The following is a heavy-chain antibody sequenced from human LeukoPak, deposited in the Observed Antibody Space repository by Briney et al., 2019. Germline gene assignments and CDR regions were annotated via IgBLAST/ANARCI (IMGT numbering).Heavy chain of an antibody. Sequence: SETLSLTCTVSGGSISSGSYYWGWIRQPPGKGLEWIGSIYYSGSTYYNPSLKSRVTISVDTSKNQFSLKLSSVTAADTAVYYCASTAMVTVFDYWGQGTLVTVSS. V-gene: IGHV4-39*01. D-gene: IGHD5-18*01. J-gene: IGHJ4*02. CDR1: GGSISSGSYY. CDR2: IYYSGST. CDR3: ASTAMVTVFDY.